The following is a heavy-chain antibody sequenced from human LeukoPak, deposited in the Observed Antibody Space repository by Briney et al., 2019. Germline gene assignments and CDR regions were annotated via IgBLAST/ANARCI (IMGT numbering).Heavy chain of an antibody. Sequence: GGSLRLSCAASGFTFSSYSMNWVRQAPGKGLEWVSSISSSSSYIYHADSVKGRFTISRDNAKNSLYLQMNSLRAEDTAVYYCARDLSRAYYDFWSGYSQDAFDIWGQWTMVTVSS. CDR1: GFTFSSYS. CDR3: ARDLSRAYYDFWSGYSQDAFDI. CDR2: ISSSSSYI. V-gene: IGHV3-21*01. J-gene: IGHJ3*02. D-gene: IGHD3-3*01.